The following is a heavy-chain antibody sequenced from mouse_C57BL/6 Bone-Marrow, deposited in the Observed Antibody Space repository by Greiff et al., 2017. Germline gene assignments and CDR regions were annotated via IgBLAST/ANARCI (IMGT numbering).Heavy chain of an antibody. V-gene: IGHV7-3*01. D-gene: IGHD1-1*01. CDR1: GFTFTDYY. J-gene: IGHJ1*03. CDR2: IRNKANGYTT. CDR3: GRFPVITTGVAPLYWYFDV. Sequence: EVQLVESGGGLVQPGGSLSLSCAASGFTFTDYYMSWVRQPPGQALEWFGFIRNKANGYTTEYSASVKGRFTISRDNSRTILYLQMIARRAEDSATYYCGRFPVITTGVAPLYWYFDVWGTGTTVTVSS.